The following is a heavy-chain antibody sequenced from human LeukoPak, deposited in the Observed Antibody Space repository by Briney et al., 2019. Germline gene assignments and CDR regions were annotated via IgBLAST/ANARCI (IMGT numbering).Heavy chain of an antibody. CDR1: GGSFSTYY. CDR2: INHRGDT. J-gene: IGHJ4*03. Sequence: SETLSLTCAVYGGSFSTYYWSWILQSAGKGLEWIAEINHRGDTNYNPSVKSRVTISVDTSKNQFSLKITSPTAADTAVYYCARGPTISETGYFDYWGQGTLVTVSS. D-gene: IGHD1-1*01. V-gene: IGHV4-34*01. CDR3: ARGPTISETGYFDY.